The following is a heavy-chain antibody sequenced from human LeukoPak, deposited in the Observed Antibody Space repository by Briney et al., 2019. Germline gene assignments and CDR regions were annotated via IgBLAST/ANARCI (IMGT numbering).Heavy chain of an antibody. J-gene: IGHJ5*02. Sequence: GGSLRLSCAASGFTFSSYEMNWVRQAPGKGLEWVSYISSSGSTIYYADSVKGRFTISRDNAKNSLYLQMNGLRAEDTAVYYCARSLRGYSYGQVWFDPWGQGTLVTVSS. V-gene: IGHV3-48*03. CDR1: GFTFSSYE. D-gene: IGHD5-18*01. CDR2: ISSSGSTI. CDR3: ARSLRGYSYGQVWFDP.